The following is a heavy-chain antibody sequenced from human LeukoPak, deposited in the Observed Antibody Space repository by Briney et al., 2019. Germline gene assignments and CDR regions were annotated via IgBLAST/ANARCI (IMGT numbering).Heavy chain of an antibody. CDR3: ARGGYSDRNFLGDY. V-gene: IGHV3-11*04. CDR1: GFTFSDYY. CDR2: ISSSGSTM. Sequence: GGSLRLSCAASGFTFSDYYMSWIRQAPGKGLEWVSYISSSGSTMDYADSVKGRFTISRDNAQNSLYLQVDSLSAEDTAVYYCARGGYSDRNFLGDYWGQGTLVTVSS. J-gene: IGHJ4*02. D-gene: IGHD3-22*01.